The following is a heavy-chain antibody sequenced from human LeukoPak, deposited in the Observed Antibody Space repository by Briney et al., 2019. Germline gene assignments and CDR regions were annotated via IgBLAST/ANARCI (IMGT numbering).Heavy chain of an antibody. CDR1: GYTLTELS. D-gene: IGHD2-15*01. CDR2: FDPEDGET. CDR3: ATLDIVVVVAATPESHNWFDP. V-gene: IGHV1-24*01. Sequence: ASVKVSCKVSGYTLTELSTHWVRQAPGKGLEWMGGFDPEDGETIYAQKFQGRVTMTEDTSTDTAYMELSSLRSEDTAVYYCATLDIVVVVAATPESHNWFDPWGQGTLVTVSS. J-gene: IGHJ5*02.